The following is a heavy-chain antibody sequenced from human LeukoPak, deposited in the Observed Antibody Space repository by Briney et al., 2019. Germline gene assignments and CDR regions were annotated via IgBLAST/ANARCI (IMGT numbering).Heavy chain of an antibody. D-gene: IGHD3-9*01. CDR1: AHSFSRYW. Sequence: GESLKISCKGSAHSFSRYWIGWVRQTPGKGLEWMGNIYPGDSDTRYSPSFEGQVTISVDKSISTAYLQWSSLKASDSAMYYCARRYYDVLTGYGFDIWGQGQWSPSLQ. J-gene: IGHJ3*02. V-gene: IGHV5-51*01. CDR3: ARRYYDVLTGYGFDI. CDR2: IYPGDSDT.